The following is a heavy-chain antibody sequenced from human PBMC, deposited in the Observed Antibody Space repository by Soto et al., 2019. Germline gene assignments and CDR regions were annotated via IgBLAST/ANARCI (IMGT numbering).Heavy chain of an antibody. CDR2: INHSGST. J-gene: IGHJ4*02. CDR3: ARANIVLMVYAVPYFDY. CDR1: GGSFSGYY. V-gene: IGHV4-34*01. D-gene: IGHD2-8*01. Sequence: KPSETLSLTCAVYGGSFSGYYWSWIRQPPGKGLEWIGEINHSGSTNYNPSLKSRVTISVDTSKNQFSLKLSSVTAADTAVYYCARANIVLMVYAVPYFDYWGQGTLVTVSS.